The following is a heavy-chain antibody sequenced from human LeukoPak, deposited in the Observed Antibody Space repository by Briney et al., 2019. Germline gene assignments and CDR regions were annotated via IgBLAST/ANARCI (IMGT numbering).Heavy chain of an antibody. CDR3: ARDIVSDTAWDYFDY. V-gene: IGHV3-30*02. CDR1: GFTFSSYG. D-gene: IGHD1-26*01. CDR2: IRSDGSNK. Sequence: GGSLRLSCAASGFTFSSYGMHWVRQAPGKGLEGVAFIRSDGSNKYYADSVKGRFTISRDNSKNTLYLQMNSLRAEDTAVYYCARDIVSDTAWDYFDYWGQGTLVTVSS. J-gene: IGHJ4*02.